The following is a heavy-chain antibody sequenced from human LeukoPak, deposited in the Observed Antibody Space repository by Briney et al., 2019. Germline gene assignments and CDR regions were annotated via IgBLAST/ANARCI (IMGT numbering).Heavy chain of an antibody. D-gene: IGHD3-3*01. V-gene: IGHV1-2*02. CDR1: GYTFTGYY. J-gene: IGHJ5*02. CDR2: INPNSGGT. CDR3: ARRFLEWSLNWFDP. Sequence: ASVKVSCKASGYTFTGYYMPWVRQAPGQGLEWMGWINPNSGGTNYAQKFQGRVTMTRDTSISTAYMELSRLRSDDTAVYYCARRFLEWSLNWFDPWGQGTLVTVSS.